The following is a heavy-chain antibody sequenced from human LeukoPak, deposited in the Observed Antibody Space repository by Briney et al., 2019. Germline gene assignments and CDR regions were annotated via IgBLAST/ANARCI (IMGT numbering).Heavy chain of an antibody. Sequence: SETLSLTCAVSGGSISSGGYSWSWIRQPPGKGLEWIGYIYYSGSTYYNPSLKSRVTISVDTSKNQFSLKLSSVTAADTAVYYCARVPQESAPSYWGQGTLVTVSS. V-gene: IGHV4-30-4*07. CDR1: GGSISSGGYS. J-gene: IGHJ4*02. CDR2: IYYSGST. CDR3: ARVPQESAPSY. D-gene: IGHD3-3*01.